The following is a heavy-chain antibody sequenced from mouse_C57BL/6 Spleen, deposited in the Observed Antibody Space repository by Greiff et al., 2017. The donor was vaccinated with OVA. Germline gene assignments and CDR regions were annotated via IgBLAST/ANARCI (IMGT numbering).Heavy chain of an antibody. J-gene: IGHJ1*03. V-gene: IGHV1-69*01. CDR1: GYTFTSYW. Sequence: VKLMESGAELVMPGASVKLSCKASGYTFTSYWMHWVKQRPGQGLEWIGEIDPSDSYTNYNQKFKGKSTLTVDKSSSTAYMQLSSLTSEDSAVYYCARRYGSSYVNWYFDVWGTGTTVTVSS. CDR3: ARRYGSSYVNWYFDV. D-gene: IGHD1-1*01. CDR2: IDPSDSYT.